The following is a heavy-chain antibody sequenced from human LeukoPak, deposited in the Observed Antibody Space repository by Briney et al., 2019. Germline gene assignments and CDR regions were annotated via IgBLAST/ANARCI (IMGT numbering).Heavy chain of an antibody. J-gene: IGHJ5*02. Sequence: SVKVSCKASGGTFSSYAISWVRQAPGQGLEWMGGIIPIFGTANYAQKFQGRVTITAHESTSTAYMELSSLRSEDTAVYYCAREGYCSGGRCYSRWFDPWGQGTLVTVSS. D-gene: IGHD2-15*01. V-gene: IGHV1-69*01. CDR3: AREGYCSGGRCYSRWFDP. CDR1: GGTFSSYA. CDR2: IIPIFGTA.